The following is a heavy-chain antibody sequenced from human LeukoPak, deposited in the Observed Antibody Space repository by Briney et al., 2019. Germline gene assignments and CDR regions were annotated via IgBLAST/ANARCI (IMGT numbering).Heavy chain of an antibody. D-gene: IGHD1-1*01. CDR1: GFTVSTNY. CDR2: IYSGGST. CDR3: ARVSWNSFDI. J-gene: IGHJ3*02. Sequence: GGSLRLSCAASGFTVSTNYMSWVRQAPGKGLEWASIIYSGGSTYYADSVKGRLTISRDNSKNTLYLQMNSLRADDTARYYCARVSWNSFDIWGQGTMVTVSS. V-gene: IGHV3-53*01.